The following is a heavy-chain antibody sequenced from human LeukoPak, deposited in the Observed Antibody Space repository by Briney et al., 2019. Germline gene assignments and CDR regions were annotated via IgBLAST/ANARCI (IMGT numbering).Heavy chain of an antibody. Sequence: SETLSLTCAVYGGSFSGYYWSWIRQPPGKGLEWIGEINHSGSTNYNPSLKSRVTISVDTSKNQFSLKLSSVTAADTAVYYCAKAGRVRGGIDYGGQGPLVTVS. V-gene: IGHV4-34*01. CDR2: INHSGST. CDR3: AKAGRVRGGIDY. J-gene: IGHJ4*02. CDR1: GGSFSGYY. D-gene: IGHD3-10*01.